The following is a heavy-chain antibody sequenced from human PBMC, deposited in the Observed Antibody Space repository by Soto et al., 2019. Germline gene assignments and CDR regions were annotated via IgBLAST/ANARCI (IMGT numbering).Heavy chain of an antibody. V-gene: IGHV3-23*01. CDR2: INGGGTST. J-gene: IGHJ3*02. CDR1: GFSFSGHA. CDR3: AREKMELRTGTDAFDI. D-gene: IGHD1-7*01. Sequence: QSGGSLRLSCAASGFSFSGHAMSWVRQAPGKGLEWVSSINGGGTSTYYADSVKGRFTISRDNSKTTLYLQMNSLRVEDTAVYYCAREKMELRTGTDAFDIWGQGTMVTVS.